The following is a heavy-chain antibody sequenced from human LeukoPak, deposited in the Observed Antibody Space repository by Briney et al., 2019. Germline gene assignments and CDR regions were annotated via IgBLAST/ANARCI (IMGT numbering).Heavy chain of an antibody. D-gene: IGHD6-19*01. Sequence: ASVKVSCKASGYTFTSYGISWVRQAPGQGLEWMGWISAYNGNTNYAQKLQGRVTMTTDTSTSTAYMELRSLRSDDTAVCSCARERYSSGWYDYWGQGTLVTVSS. CDR2: ISAYNGNT. CDR1: GYTFTSYG. J-gene: IGHJ4*02. V-gene: IGHV1-18*01. CDR3: ARERYSSGWYDY.